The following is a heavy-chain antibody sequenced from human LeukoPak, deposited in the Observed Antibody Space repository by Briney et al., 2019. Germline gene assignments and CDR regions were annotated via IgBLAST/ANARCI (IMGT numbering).Heavy chain of an antibody. Sequence: PGGSLRLSCAASGFTFSSYTMSWVRQAPGKGLEWVSTITTSDGNTYYADSVKGRFTVSRDNSKNTLFLQMNSLRAEDTAVYYCARDRRSYFDYWGQGTLVTVSS. V-gene: IGHV3-23*01. J-gene: IGHJ4*02. CDR3: ARDRRSYFDY. CDR1: GFTFSSYT. D-gene: IGHD5-24*01. CDR2: ITTSDGNT.